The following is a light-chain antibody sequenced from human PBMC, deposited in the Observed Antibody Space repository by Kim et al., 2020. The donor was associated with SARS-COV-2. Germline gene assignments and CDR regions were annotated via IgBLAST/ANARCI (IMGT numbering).Light chain of an antibody. Sequence: GQRGTISYSGGSSNSGSNYVYWYQQVPGTAPKLLIYRNNQRPSGVPDRFSGSESGTSASLAISGLRSEDETDYYCAAWDDSLSGWVFGGGTQLTVL. J-gene: IGLJ3*02. CDR3: AAWDDSLSGWV. CDR1: SSNSGSNY. CDR2: RNN. V-gene: IGLV1-47*01.